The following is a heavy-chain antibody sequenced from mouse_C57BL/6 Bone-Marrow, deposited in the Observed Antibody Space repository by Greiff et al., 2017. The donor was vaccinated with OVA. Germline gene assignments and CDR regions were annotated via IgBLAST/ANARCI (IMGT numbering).Heavy chain of an antibody. CDR3: ARSGRGYAMDY. D-gene: IGHD3-1*01. V-gene: IGHV1-76*01. CDR1: GYTFTDYY. Sequence: QVQLKESGAELVRPGASVKLSCKASGYTFTDYYINWVKQRPGQGLEWIARIYPGSGNTYYNEKFKGKATLTAEKASSTAYMQLSSLTSEDSAVYFCARSGRGYAMDYWGQGTSVTVSS. J-gene: IGHJ4*01. CDR2: IYPGSGNT.